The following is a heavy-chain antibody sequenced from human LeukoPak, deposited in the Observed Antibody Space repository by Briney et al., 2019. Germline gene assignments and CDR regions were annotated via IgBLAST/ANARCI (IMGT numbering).Heavy chain of an antibody. Sequence: GGSLRLSCAASGFTFSNYAMHWVRQAPGKGLEWVAVISYDGSNKYYVDSVKGRFTISRDHSKNTLYLQMNSLRAEDTAVYYCAKARVSWGSPSYYFDYWGQGTLVTVSS. CDR3: AKARVSWGSPSYYFDY. V-gene: IGHV3-30-3*01. CDR1: GFTFSNYA. J-gene: IGHJ4*02. D-gene: IGHD5-18*01. CDR2: ISYDGSNK.